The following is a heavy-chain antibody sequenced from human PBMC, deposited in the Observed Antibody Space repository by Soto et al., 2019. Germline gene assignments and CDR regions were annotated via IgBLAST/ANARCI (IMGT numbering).Heavy chain of an antibody. CDR3: ARSSLIQLFDY. J-gene: IGHJ4*02. CDR2: INHSGST. Sequence: PSETLSLTCAVYGGSFSGYYWSRIRQPPGKGLEWIGEINHSGSTNYNPSLKSRVTISVDTSKNQFSLKLSSVTAADTAVYYCARSSLIQLFDYWGQGTLVTVSS. CDR1: GGSFSGYY. D-gene: IGHD5-18*01. V-gene: IGHV4-34*01.